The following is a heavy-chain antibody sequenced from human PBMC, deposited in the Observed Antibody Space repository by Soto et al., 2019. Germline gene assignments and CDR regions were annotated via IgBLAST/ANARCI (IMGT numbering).Heavy chain of an antibody. CDR1: GGSFSGYY. V-gene: IGHV4-34*01. CDR2: INHRGST. J-gene: IGHJ3*02. D-gene: IGHD3-16*01. Sequence: QVQLQQWGAGLLKPSETLSLTCAVYGGSFSGYYWSWIRQPPGKGLEWIGEINHRGSTNYNPSLKSRVTISVDTSKHQFSLKLSSVTGADTAVYYCARDLPEGLEPSGYIWGSAAGDFDIWGQGTMVTVSS. CDR3: ARDLPEGLEPSGYIWGSAAGDFDI.